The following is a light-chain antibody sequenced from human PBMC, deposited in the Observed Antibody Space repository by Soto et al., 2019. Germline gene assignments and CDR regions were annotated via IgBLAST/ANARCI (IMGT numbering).Light chain of an antibody. CDR3: GSYTSSSTRV. CDR1: SSDVGGYNY. V-gene: IGLV2-14*01. J-gene: IGLJ1*01. Sequence: QSALTQPASVSGSPGQAITISCTGTSSDVGGYNYVSWYQQHPGKAPKLMIYDVSNRPSGVSNRFSGSKSGNTASLTISGLQAEDEADYYCGSYTSSSTRVFGTGTKVPVL. CDR2: DVS.